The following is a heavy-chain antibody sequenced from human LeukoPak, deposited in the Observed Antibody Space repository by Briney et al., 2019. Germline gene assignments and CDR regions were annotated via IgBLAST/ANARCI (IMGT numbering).Heavy chain of an antibody. CDR2: IYPGDSDT. Sequence: GESLKISCTGSGYSFTSYWIGWVRQMPGKGREWMGIIYPGDSDTRYSPSFQGQVTISADKSISTAYLQWSSLKASDTAMYYCAKTLHYDFWSGRYHDAFDIWGQETMVTVSS. V-gene: IGHV5-51*01. CDR1: GYSFTSYW. D-gene: IGHD3-3*01. CDR3: AKTLHYDFWSGRYHDAFDI. J-gene: IGHJ3*02.